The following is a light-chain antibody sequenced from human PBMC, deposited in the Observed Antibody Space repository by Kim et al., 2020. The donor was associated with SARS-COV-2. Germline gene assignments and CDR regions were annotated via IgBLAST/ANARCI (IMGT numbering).Light chain of an antibody. CDR2: RNN. V-gene: IGLV10-54*02. J-gene: IGLJ3*02. CDR1: SNIVGNQG. Sequence: RQTATLTCTGNSNIVGNQGAAWLQQHQGHPPKLLSYRNNNRPSGISERFSASRSGNTASLTITGFQPEDEADYYCSALDSSLSAWVFGGGTKLTVL. CDR3: SALDSSLSAWV.